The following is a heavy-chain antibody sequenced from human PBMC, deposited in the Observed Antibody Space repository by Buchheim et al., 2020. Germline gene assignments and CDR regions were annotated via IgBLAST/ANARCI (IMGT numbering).Heavy chain of an antibody. Sequence: QVTLRESGPALVKPTQTLTLTCTFSGFSLSTSGMCVSWIRQPPGKALEWLARIDWDDDKYYSTSLKTRLTISKDTSKNQVVLTMTNMDPVDTATYYCAWLTMVRGSEYYYYGMDVWGQGTT. J-gene: IGHJ6*02. CDR3: AWLTMVRGSEYYYYGMDV. V-gene: IGHV2-70*15. CDR2: IDWDDDK. D-gene: IGHD3-10*01. CDR1: GFSLSTSGMC.